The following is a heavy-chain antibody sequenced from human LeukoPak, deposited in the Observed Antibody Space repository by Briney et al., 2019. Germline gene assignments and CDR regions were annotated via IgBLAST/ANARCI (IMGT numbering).Heavy chain of an antibody. J-gene: IGHJ4*02. V-gene: IGHV4-34*01. D-gene: IGHD3-22*01. Sequence: SETLSLTCAVYGGSFSSYYWSWIRQPPGKGLEWIGEINHSGSTNYNPSLKSRVTISVDTSKNQFSLKLSSVTAADTAVYYCARGLRGYSYGYRTYYDSSGYLFDYWGQGTLVTVSS. CDR3: ARGLRGYSYGYRTYYDSSGYLFDY. CDR2: INHSGST. CDR1: GGSFSSYY.